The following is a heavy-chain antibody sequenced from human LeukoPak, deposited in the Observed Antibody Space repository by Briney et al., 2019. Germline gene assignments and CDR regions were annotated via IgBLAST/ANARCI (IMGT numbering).Heavy chain of an antibody. CDR3: ARGPYYDFWSGYYENWFDP. J-gene: IGHJ5*02. Sequence: ASVKVSCKASGGTFSSYAISWVRQAPGQGLEWMGWINPNSGGTNYAQKFQGRVTMTRDTSISTAYMELSRLRSDDTAVYYCARGPYYDFWSGYYENWFDPWGQGTLVTVSS. V-gene: IGHV1-2*02. D-gene: IGHD3-3*01. CDR1: GGTFSSYA. CDR2: INPNSGGT.